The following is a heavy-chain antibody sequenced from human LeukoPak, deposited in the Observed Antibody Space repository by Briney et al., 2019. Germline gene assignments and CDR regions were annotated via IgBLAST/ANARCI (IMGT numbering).Heavy chain of an antibody. V-gene: IGHV3-23*01. D-gene: IGHD3-10*01. CDR3: AEVRNYYGSGSIFDY. Sequence: PGGSLRLSCAASGFTFSSYAMSWVRQAPGKGLEWVSAISGSGGSTYYADSVKGRFTISRDNSKNTLYLQMNSLRAEDTAVYYCAEVRNYYGSGSIFDYWGQGTLVTVSS. J-gene: IGHJ4*02. CDR1: GFTFSSYA. CDR2: ISGSGGST.